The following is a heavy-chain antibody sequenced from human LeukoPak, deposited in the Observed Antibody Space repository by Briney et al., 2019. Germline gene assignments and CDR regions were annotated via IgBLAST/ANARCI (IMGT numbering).Heavy chain of an antibody. CDR3: ARGDPYGSGSYYRSLHY. D-gene: IGHD3-10*01. V-gene: IGHV1-18*01. CDR1: GGTFSSSG. J-gene: IGHJ4*02. CDR2: ISTYNGNT. Sequence: ASVKVSCKASGGTFSSSGISWVRQAPGQGLEWMGWISTYNGNTNYAQKLQGRVTMTTDTSTSTAYMELRSLRSDDTAVYYCARGDPYGSGSYYRSLHYWGQGTLVTVSS.